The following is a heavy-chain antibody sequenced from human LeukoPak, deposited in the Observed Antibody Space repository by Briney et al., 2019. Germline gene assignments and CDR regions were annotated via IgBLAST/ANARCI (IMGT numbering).Heavy chain of an antibody. D-gene: IGHD6-13*01. Sequence: GASVKVSCKASGYTFTSYGISWVRQAPGQGLEWMGWISAYNGNTNYAQKLQGRVTMTADASTSTAYMELRSLRSDDTAVYYCARDPEYSEYSSSWYGWGYYYYYMDVWGKGTTVTVSS. V-gene: IGHV1-18*01. J-gene: IGHJ6*03. CDR2: ISAYNGNT. CDR3: ARDPEYSEYSSSWYGWGYYYYYMDV. CDR1: GYTFTSYG.